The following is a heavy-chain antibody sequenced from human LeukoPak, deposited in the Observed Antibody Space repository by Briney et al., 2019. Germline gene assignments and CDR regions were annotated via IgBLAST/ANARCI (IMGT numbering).Heavy chain of an antibody. J-gene: IGHJ4*02. V-gene: IGHV3-7*01. CDR1: GFTFSSYS. D-gene: IGHD3-22*01. CDR3: ASSHDSSGND. CDR2: IKYDGTHK. Sequence: GGSLRLSCAASGFTFSSYSMNWVRQAPGKGLEWVANIKYDGTHKFYADSVKGRFTISRDNAKNSLFLEMNSLRADDTAVYFCASSHDSSGNDWGQGTLVTVSS.